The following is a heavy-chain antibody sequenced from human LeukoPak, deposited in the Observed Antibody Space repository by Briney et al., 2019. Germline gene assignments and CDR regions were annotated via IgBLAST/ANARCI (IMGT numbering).Heavy chain of an antibody. CDR2: INPNSGGT. D-gene: IGHD6-19*01. Sequence: GASVKVSCKASGYTFTGYYMHWVRQAPGQGLEWMGRINPNSGGTNYAQKFQGRVTMTRDTSISTAYMGLSRLRSDDTAVYYCARSSGWSRGFSGGDYWGQGTLVTVSS. CDR1: GYTFTGYY. V-gene: IGHV1-2*06. CDR3: ARSSGWSRGFSGGDY. J-gene: IGHJ4*02.